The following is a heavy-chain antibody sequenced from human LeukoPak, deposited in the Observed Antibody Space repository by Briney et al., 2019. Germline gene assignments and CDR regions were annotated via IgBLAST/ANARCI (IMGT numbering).Heavy chain of an antibody. Sequence: SETLSLTCTVSGGSISSYYWSCIRHPPGKGLEWIGYIYCSGGTNYNPSLKSRVTISVETSKDQFSLKLSSVTVSDTAVDYCARGRDGYNEVVEAFDIWGQGTMVTVSS. CDR2: IYCSGGT. V-gene: IGHV4-59*01. CDR3: ARGRDGYNEVVEAFDI. D-gene: IGHD5-24*01. J-gene: IGHJ3*02. CDR1: GGSISSYY.